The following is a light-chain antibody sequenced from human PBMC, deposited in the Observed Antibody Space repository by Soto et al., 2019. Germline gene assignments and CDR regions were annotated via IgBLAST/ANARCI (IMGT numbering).Light chain of an antibody. J-gene: IGKJ1*01. V-gene: IGKV1-5*03. CDR1: QTVSLW. CDR3: QHYKSDSEA. Sequence: DIHMTQSPSTLSGSLGDRVTVTXRASQTVSLWLAWYQQEQGXAPKXXXDKXSTLKSGVPSRLSGSGSGTEFTLTISSLQPDDFANYYFQHYKSDSEAFGQGTKVDIK. CDR2: KXS.